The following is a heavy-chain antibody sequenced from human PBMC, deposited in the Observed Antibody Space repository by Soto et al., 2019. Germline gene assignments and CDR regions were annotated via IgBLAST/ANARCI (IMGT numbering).Heavy chain of an antibody. D-gene: IGHD4-17*01. CDR2: ITHSGST. CDR3: ARATTVTSYYFDY. CDR1: GGSFSGYY. J-gene: IGHJ4*02. Sequence: QVQLQQWGAGLLKPSETLSLTCAVYGGSFSGYYWSWIRQPPGKGLEWIGEITHSGSTNYNPSLKSRVTISVDTSKNQFPLKLSSVTAADTAVYYCARATTVTSYYFDYWGQGTLVTVSS. V-gene: IGHV4-34*01.